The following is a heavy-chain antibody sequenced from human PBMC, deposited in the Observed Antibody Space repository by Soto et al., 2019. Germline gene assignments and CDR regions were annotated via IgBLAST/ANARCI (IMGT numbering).Heavy chain of an antibody. V-gene: IGHV4-39*01. CDR2: IFYSGNT. D-gene: IGHD7-27*01. J-gene: IGHJ4*02. Sequence: QLQLQESGPGLVKPSETLFLTCTVSDGSIRSSSYNWGWVRQPPGKGLECIGTIFYSGNTYYNPSLKSRVTISVDTSRNQFSLKLNSVTAADTAVYYCAWLRMGTYFDFWGQGTLVTVSS. CDR3: AWLRMGTYFDF. CDR1: DGSIRSSSYN.